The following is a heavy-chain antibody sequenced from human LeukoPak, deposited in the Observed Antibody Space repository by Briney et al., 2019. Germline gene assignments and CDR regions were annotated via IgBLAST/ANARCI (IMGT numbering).Heavy chain of an antibody. V-gene: IGHV4-34*01. Sequence: SETLSLTCAVYGRSFSGYYWSWIRQPPGKGLEWIGEINHSGSTNYNPSLKSRVTISGDTSKNQFSLKLSSVTAADTAVYFCARVGYSYVINDWSRTGLGAYPTKYYYHMDVWGKGTTVTVSS. CDR1: GRSFSGYY. J-gene: IGHJ6*03. D-gene: IGHD5-18*01. CDR3: ARVGYSYVINDWSRTGLGAYPTKYYYHMDV. CDR2: INHSGST.